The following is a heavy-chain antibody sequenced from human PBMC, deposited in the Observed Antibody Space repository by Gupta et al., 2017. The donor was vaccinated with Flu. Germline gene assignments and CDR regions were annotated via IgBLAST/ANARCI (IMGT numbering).Heavy chain of an antibody. CDR3: TRDTISGDFWIVYPAGLWYYGMDV. D-gene: IGHD3-3*01. CDR2: ISSSSSYI. V-gene: IGHV3-21*01. J-gene: IGHJ6*02. Sequence: PGKGLEWVSSISSSSSYIYYADSVKGRFTISRDNAKNPLYLQMNSLRAEDTAVYYCTRDTISGDFWIVYPAGLWYYGMDVWGQGTTVTVSS.